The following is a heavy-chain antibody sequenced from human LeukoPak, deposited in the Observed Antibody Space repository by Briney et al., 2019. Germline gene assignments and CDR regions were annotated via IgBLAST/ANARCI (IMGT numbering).Heavy chain of an antibody. CDR3: ARWVLTGWLTSHDAFDI. J-gene: IGHJ3*02. D-gene: IGHD3-9*01. Sequence: SETLSLTCTVSGGSISSGAYYWNWIRQHPGKGLEWIGYIYYSGSTYYNPSLKSRVTISVDTSKNQFSLKLSSVTAADTAVYYCARWVLTGWLTSHDAFDIWGQGTMVTVSS. V-gene: IGHV4-31*03. CDR1: GGSISSGAYY. CDR2: IYYSGST.